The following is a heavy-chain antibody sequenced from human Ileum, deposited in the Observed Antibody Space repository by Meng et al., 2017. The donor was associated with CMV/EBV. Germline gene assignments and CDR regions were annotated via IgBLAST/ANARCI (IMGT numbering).Heavy chain of an antibody. CDR3: APSRTYYYDSSGPPGY. D-gene: IGHD3-22*01. J-gene: IGHJ4*02. V-gene: IGHV3-23*01. Sequence: GESLKISCAASGFTFSTYSMNWVRQAPGKGLEWVSAISGSGGSTYYADSVKGRFTISRDNSKNTLYLQMNSLRAEDTAVYYCAPSRTYYYDSSGPPGYWGQGTLVTVSS. CDR1: GFTFSTYS. CDR2: ISGSGGST.